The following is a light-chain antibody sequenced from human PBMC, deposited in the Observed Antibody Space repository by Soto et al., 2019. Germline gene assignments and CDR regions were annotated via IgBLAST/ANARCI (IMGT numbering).Light chain of an antibody. CDR3: QQYYSYPST. J-gene: IGKJ1*01. CDR2: AAS. V-gene: IGKV1-8*01. CDR1: QGISSY. Sequence: AIRMTQSPSSLSASTGDRVTITCRASQGISSYLAWYQQKPGKAPKLLIYAASTLQSGVPSRFSGSGSGTDFTLTISCLQSEDFATSYCQQYYSYPSTFGQGTKVEI.